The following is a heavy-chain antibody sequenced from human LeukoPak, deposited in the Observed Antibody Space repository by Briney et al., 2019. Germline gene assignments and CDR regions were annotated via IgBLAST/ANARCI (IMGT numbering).Heavy chain of an antibody. Sequence: SETLSLTCAVYGGSFSGYYWSWIRQPPGKGLEWIGEINHSGSTNYNPSLKSRVTISVDTSKNQFSLKLSSVTAADTAVYYCASGPEPYYYYGMDVWGQGTTVTVSS. CDR2: INHSGST. D-gene: IGHD1-14*01. CDR1: GGSFSGYY. CDR3: ASGPEPYYYYGMDV. V-gene: IGHV4-34*01. J-gene: IGHJ6*02.